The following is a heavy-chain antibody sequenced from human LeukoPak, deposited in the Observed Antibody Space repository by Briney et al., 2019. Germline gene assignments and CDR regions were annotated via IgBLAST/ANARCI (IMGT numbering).Heavy chain of an antibody. CDR3: AKALTGSAEVVTH. CDR1: GLTFDDYA. Sequence: PGGSVTLSCAASGLTFDDYAMHWVRQAPGHGLEWVSLIRGDVGDTYYAHSVKGRFTISTDNSKNSLYMEMNSLRPEDTALYYCAKALTGSAEVVTHWGQGTLVTVSS. CDR2: IRGDVGDT. J-gene: IGHJ1*01. V-gene: IGHV3-43*02. D-gene: IGHD2-21*02.